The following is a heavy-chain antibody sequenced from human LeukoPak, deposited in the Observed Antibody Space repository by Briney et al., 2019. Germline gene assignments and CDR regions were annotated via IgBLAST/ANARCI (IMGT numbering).Heavy chain of an antibody. Sequence: GGSLRPSCTVSGFTFGDYAMSWVRQAPGKWLESVGFITRGVYGGTRQNVALKRRFTISRDDSKSIAYLQMNSLQTEDTAVYYCTRLRGGRVGWHPRETNYYYGMDVWGQGTTVTVSS. CDR3: TRLRGGRVGWHPRETNYYYGMDV. D-gene: IGHD3-16*01. CDR2: ITRGVYGGTR. J-gene: IGHJ6*02. CDR1: GFTFGDYA. V-gene: IGHV3-49*04.